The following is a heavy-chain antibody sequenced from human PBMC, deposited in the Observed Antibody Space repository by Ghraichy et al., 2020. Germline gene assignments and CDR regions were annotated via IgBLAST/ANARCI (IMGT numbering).Heavy chain of an antibody. CDR3: ARADLVYGSGNGGTGFDY. D-gene: IGHD3-10*01. CDR2: IYYSGST. CDR1: GGSISSGGYY. J-gene: IGHJ4*02. V-gene: IGHV4-31*03. Sequence: SQTLSLTCTVSGGSISSGGYYWSWIRQHPGKGLEWIGYIYYSGSTYYNPSLKSRVTISVDTSKNQFSLKLSSVTAADTAVYYCARADLVYGSGNGGTGFDYWGQGTLVTVSS.